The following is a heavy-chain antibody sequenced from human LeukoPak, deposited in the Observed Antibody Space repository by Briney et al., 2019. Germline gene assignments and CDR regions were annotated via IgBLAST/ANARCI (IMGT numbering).Heavy chain of an antibody. CDR1: GYSISDGYY. J-gene: IGHJ2*01. D-gene: IGHD2/OR15-2a*01. CDR3: VRDEAEFGNRQWYFDL. V-gene: IGHV4-38-2*02. CDR2: VYHSGTT. Sequence: PSETLSLTCAVSGYSISDGYYWGWIRQPPGKGLEWIGSVYHSGTTYYNPSLQSRVGISADMSRNQFSLRLNSMTAADTAVYYCVRDEAEFGNRQWYFDLWGRGTLVIVSS.